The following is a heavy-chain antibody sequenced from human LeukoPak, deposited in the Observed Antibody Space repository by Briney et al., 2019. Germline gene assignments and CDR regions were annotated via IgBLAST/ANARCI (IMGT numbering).Heavy chain of an antibody. J-gene: IGHJ4*02. CDR2: IYHSGST. V-gene: IGHV4-4*02. CDR1: GGSISSSNW. Sequence: QSSETLSLTCTVSGGSISSSNWWSWVRQPPGKGLEWIGEIYHSGSTNYNPSLKSRVTISVDKSKNQFSLKLSSVTAADTAVYYCARAYSSGWYVTHSYFDYWGQGTLVTVSS. CDR3: ARAYSSGWYVTHSYFDY. D-gene: IGHD6-19*01.